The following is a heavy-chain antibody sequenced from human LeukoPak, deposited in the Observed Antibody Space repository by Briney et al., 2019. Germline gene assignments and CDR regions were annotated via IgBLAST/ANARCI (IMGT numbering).Heavy chain of an antibody. CDR2: MSYDGFSK. J-gene: IGHJ3*01. Sequence: PTGGSLRLSCVASGIAFSNSIMHWVRQAPGKGLEWVSAMSYDGFSKYYADSMKGRLTISRDDSKNTVYLQMKSLRPEDTAVYYCAREGHTSGYCGTFDVWGQGTTVAVS. D-gene: IGHD3-22*01. CDR1: GIAFSNSI. CDR3: AREGHTSGYCGTFDV. V-gene: IGHV3-30*04.